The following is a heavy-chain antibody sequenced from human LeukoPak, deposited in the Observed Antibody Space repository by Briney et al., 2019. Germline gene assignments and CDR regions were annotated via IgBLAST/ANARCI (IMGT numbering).Heavy chain of an antibody. V-gene: IGHV1-18*01. Sequence: HGASVKVSSTASGYTFTSYGISWVRQAPGQGLERMGWISAYNGNTNYAQKLQGRVTMTTDTSTSTAYMELRSVRSDDTAVHYCARAVGYCRGGSCYWRWFDPWGQGTLVTVSS. J-gene: IGHJ5*02. CDR2: ISAYNGNT. CDR3: ARAVGYCRGGSCYWRWFDP. CDR1: GYTFTSYG. D-gene: IGHD2-15*01.